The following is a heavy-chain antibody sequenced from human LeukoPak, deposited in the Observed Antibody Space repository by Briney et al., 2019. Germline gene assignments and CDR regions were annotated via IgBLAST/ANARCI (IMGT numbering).Heavy chain of an antibody. Sequence: GGSLRLSCGASGFTVSTNXXXXXXXAXXXXXXXXSIIYSGGSTYYAXSXXXXXXISXXNSKNTLYLQMNSLRAEDTAVYYCASYRYGSSFAFDIWGQGTMVTVSS. J-gene: IGHJ3*02. CDR1: GFTVSTNX. CDR3: ASYRYGSSFAFDI. D-gene: IGHD6-6*01. CDR2: IYSGGST. V-gene: IGHV3-66*01.